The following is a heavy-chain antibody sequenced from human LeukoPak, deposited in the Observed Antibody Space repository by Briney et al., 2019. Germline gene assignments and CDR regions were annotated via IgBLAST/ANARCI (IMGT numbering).Heavy chain of an antibody. CDR2: IILILGIA. V-gene: IGHV1-69*04. CDR1: GGTFSSYA. CDR3: ARDAAYCGGDCYPDY. D-gene: IGHD2-21*02. J-gene: IGHJ4*02. Sequence: SVKVSCKASGGTFSSYAISWVRQAPGQGLEWMGRIILILGIANYAQKFQGRVTITADKSTSTAYMELSSLRSEDTAVYYCARDAAYCGGDCYPDYWGQGTLVTVSS.